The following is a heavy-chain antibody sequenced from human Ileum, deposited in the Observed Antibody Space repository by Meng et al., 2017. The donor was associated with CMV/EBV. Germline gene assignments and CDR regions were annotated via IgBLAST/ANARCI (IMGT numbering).Heavy chain of an antibody. J-gene: IGHJ5*01. CDR1: GFTFSNYW. V-gene: IGHV3-7*01. CDR2: IKEDGNEK. D-gene: IGHD4-11*01. CDR3: ARKRNSNWFDS. Sequence: ESLKISCAASGFTFSNYWMTWVRQAPGKGLEWVANIKEDGNEKYYVDSVNGRFTISRGNAENSLYLQMNSLRVEDTAVYYCARKRNSNWFDSWGQGTLVTVSS.